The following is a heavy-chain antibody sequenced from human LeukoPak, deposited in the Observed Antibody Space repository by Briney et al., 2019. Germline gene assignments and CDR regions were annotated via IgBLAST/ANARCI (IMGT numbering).Heavy chain of an antibody. CDR2: IIPIFGTA. CDR1: GGTFSSYA. J-gene: IGHJ6*02. D-gene: IGHD6-13*01. Sequence: ASVEVSCKASGGTFSSYAISWVRQAPGQGLEWMGGIIPIFGTANYAQKFQGRVTITADESTSTAYMELSSLRSEDTAVYYCARDLGLYSSRTRMDVWGQGTTVTVSS. CDR3: ARDLGLYSSRTRMDV. V-gene: IGHV1-69*13.